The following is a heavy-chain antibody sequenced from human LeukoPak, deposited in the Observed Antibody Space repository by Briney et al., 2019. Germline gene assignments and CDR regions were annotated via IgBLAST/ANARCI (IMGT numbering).Heavy chain of an antibody. Sequence: AGGSLRLSCAASGFTFSSYGMHWVCQAPGKGLEWVAVISYDGSNKYYADSVKGRFTISRDNSKNTLYLQMNSLRAEDTAVYYCAKERSHLINYFDYWGQGTLVTVSS. V-gene: IGHV3-30*18. CDR3: AKERSHLINYFDY. CDR1: GFTFSSYG. CDR2: ISYDGSNK. J-gene: IGHJ4*02. D-gene: IGHD3-16*01.